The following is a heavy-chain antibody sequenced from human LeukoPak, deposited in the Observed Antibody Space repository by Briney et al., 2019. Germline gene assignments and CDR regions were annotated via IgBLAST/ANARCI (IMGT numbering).Heavy chain of an antibody. Sequence: ASVKVSCKASGYTFTSYDINWVRQATGQGLEWMGWMNPNSGNTGYAQKFQGRVTMTRNTSISTAYMELSSLRSEDTAVYYCARGLVVMTSLYDYWGQRTLVTVSS. D-gene: IGHD3-22*01. V-gene: IGHV1-8*01. J-gene: IGHJ4*02. CDR2: MNPNSGNT. CDR1: GYTFTSYD. CDR3: ARGLVVMTSLYDY.